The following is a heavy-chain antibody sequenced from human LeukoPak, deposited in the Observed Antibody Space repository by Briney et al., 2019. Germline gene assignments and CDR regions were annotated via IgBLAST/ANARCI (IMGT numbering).Heavy chain of an antibody. Sequence: ASVKVSCKASGYTFTGYYMHWVRQAPGQGLEWMGWINPNSGGTNYAQKFQGRVTMTRDTSISTAYMELSRLRSDDTAVYYCAKTGDSSGYLRYFDYWGQGTLVTVSS. V-gene: IGHV1-2*02. J-gene: IGHJ4*02. CDR1: GYTFTGYY. D-gene: IGHD3-22*01. CDR3: AKTGDSSGYLRYFDY. CDR2: INPNSGGT.